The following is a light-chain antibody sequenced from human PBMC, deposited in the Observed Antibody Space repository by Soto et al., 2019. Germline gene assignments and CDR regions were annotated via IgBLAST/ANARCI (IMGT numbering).Light chain of an antibody. CDR3: QHFGDSPLWA. V-gene: IGKV3-20*01. CDR1: QSVGSGH. J-gene: IGKJ1*01. CDR2: GAS. Sequence: EIVLTQSPGTLSLSPGERATLSCRASQSVGSGHLAWYQQKPGQTPRLLIYGASSRATGIPDRFSGSGSGTDFTLTITRLEPEDFGVYYCQHFGDSPLWAFGQGTKVEIK.